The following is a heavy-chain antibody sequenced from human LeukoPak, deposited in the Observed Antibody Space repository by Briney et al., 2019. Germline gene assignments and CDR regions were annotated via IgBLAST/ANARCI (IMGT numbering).Heavy chain of an antibody. V-gene: IGHV4-38-2*02. J-gene: IGHJ3*02. CDR3: ARVTDSRGYYYSDDAFDI. D-gene: IGHD3-22*01. CDR2: IDHSGST. Sequence: SETLSLTCTVSGYSISSGYYWGWIRQPPGKGLEWTGSIDHSGSTYYNPSLKSRITISVDTSKNQFSLKLSSVTAADTAVCYCARVTDSRGYYYSDDAFDIWGQGTMVTVSS. CDR1: GYSISSGYY.